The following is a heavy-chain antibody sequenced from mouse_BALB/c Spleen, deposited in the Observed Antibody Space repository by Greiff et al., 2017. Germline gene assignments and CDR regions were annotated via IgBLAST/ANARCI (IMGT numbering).Heavy chain of an antibody. D-gene: IGHD1-1*01. V-gene: IGHV5-17*02. Sequence: DVQLVESGGGLVQPGGSRKLSCAASGFTFSSFGMHWVRQAPEKGLEWVAYISSGSSTIYYADTVKGRFTISRDNPKNTLFLQMTSLRSEDTAMYYCARDYYGSSYAMDYWGQGTSVTVSS. CDR2: ISSGSSTI. J-gene: IGHJ4*01. CDR1: GFTFSSFG. CDR3: ARDYYGSSYAMDY.